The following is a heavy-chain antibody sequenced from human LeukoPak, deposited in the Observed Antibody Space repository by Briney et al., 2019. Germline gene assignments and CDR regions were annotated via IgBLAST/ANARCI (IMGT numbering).Heavy chain of an antibody. D-gene: IGHD5-18*01. V-gene: IGHV4-39*07. CDR3: ARGGYSYGFHYYYYMDV. CDR2: IYYSGST. J-gene: IGHJ6*03. CDR1: GGSISSSHYY. Sequence: PSETLSLTCTVSGGSISSSHYYWDWIRQPPGKGLEWIGSIYYSGSTYYNPSLKSRVTISVDTSKNQFSLKLSSVTAADTAVYYCARGGYSYGFHYYYYMDVWGKGTTVTVSS.